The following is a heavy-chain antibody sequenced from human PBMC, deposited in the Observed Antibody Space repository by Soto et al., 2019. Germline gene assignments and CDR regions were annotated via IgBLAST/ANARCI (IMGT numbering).Heavy chain of an antibody. J-gene: IGHJ4*02. V-gene: IGHV3-73*02. CDR2: IRSKANSYAT. CDR1: GFTFSGSA. CDR3: TRLELQLERLHGGFDY. Sequence: EVQLVESGGGLVQPGGSLKLSCAASGFTFSGSAMHWVRQASGKGLEWVGRIRSKANSYATAYAASVKGRFTISRDDSKNTAYLQMNSLKTEDTAVYYCTRLELQLERLHGGFDYWGQGTLVTVSS. D-gene: IGHD1-7*01.